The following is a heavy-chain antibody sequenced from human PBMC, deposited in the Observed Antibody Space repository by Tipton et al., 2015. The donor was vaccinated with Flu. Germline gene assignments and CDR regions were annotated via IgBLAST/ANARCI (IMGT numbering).Heavy chain of an antibody. D-gene: IGHD3-16*02. V-gene: IGHV4-61*02. CDR2: IYTTGSV. CDR3: ARDYLLGDLSFFDN. CDR1: GGFITSGSYY. J-gene: IGHJ4*02. Sequence: TLSLTCSISGGFITSGSYYWSWIRQSAGRGLEWIGRIYTTGSVNYNPSLRGRVTIAGDTSRNHFSLQLTSVTAADTAVYYCARDYLLGDLSFFDNWGQGTLVTVSS.